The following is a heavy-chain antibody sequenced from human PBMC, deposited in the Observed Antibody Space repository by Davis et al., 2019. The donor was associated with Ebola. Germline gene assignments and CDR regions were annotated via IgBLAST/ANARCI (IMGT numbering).Heavy chain of an antibody. CDR1: GFTVSSNY. V-gene: IGHV3-53*01. D-gene: IGHD6-13*01. J-gene: IGHJ6*02. CDR2: IYSGGTT. Sequence: GGSLRLSCAASGFTVSSNYMTWVRQAPGKGLEWVSVIYSGGTTYYADSVKGRFTITRDDSKSIAYLQIDSLKTDDTAGYYCVRDLKQAPPSYYNGIEVWGQGTTGTVS. CDR3: VRDLKQAPPSYYNGIEV.